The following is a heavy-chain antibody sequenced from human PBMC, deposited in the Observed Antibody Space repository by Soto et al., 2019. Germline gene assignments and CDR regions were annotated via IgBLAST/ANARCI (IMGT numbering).Heavy chain of an antibody. CDR2: ISGSGGST. CDR3: ASAAREYYYYGMDV. J-gene: IGHJ6*02. V-gene: IGHV3-23*01. Sequence: GGSLRLSCAASGFTFSSYAMSWVRQDPGKGLEGVSGISGSGGSTYYADSVKGRFTISRDNSKNTLYLQMNSLRAEDTAVYYCASAAREYYYYGMDVWGQGTTVTVSS. CDR1: GFTFSSYA.